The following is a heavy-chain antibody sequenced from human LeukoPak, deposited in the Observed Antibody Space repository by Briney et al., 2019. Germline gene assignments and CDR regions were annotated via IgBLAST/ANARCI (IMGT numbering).Heavy chain of an antibody. CDR3: IRLGELSSVNY. V-gene: IGHV4-39*01. D-gene: IGHD3-16*02. CDR2: IYYSGST. J-gene: IGHJ4*02. CDR1: GGSISSSSYY. Sequence: SETLSLTCTVSGGSISSSSYYWGWIRQPPGKGLEWIGSIYYSGSTYYNPSLKSRVTISVDTSKNQFSLKLSSVTAADTAVYYCIRLGELSSVNYWGQGTLVTVSS.